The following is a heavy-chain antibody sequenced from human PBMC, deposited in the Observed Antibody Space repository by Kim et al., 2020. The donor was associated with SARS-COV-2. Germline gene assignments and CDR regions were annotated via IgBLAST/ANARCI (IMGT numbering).Heavy chain of an antibody. Sequence: GRFTISRDNAKNSLYLQMNSLRAEDTAVYYCARDPDIVVVPAAMRDAFDIWGQGTMVTVSS. V-gene: IGHV3-11*06. CDR3: ARDPDIVVVPAAMRDAFDI. D-gene: IGHD2-2*01. J-gene: IGHJ3*02.